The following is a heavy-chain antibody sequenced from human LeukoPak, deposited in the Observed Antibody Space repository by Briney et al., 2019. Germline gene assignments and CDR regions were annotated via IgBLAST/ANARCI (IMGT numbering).Heavy chain of an antibody. CDR1: GFTFSNYA. Sequence: GGSLRLSCAASGFTFSNYAMHWVRQAPGKGLEWVAVISFDGNNKYYADSVKGRFTMSRDNSKNTLYLQMNSLRAEDTAVYYCARDRVYDSSGYPYYFDYWGQGTLVTVSS. J-gene: IGHJ4*02. V-gene: IGHV3-30-3*01. D-gene: IGHD3-22*01. CDR2: ISFDGNNK. CDR3: ARDRVYDSSGYPYYFDY.